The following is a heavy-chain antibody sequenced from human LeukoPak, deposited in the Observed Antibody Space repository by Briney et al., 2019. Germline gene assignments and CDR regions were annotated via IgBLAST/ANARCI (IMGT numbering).Heavy chain of an antibody. J-gene: IGHJ6*03. CDR3: ASVRPIVVVPAASTPRNYYYYYMDV. V-gene: IGHV4-34*01. D-gene: IGHD2-2*01. Sequence: SETLSLTCAVRGGSFSGYFWSWIRQPPGKGLEWIGEINHGGSTKYNPSLKSRVTISVDTSKNQFSLKLSSVTAADTAVYYCASVRPIVVVPAASTPRNYYYYYMDVWGKGTTVTVSS. CDR2: INHGGST. CDR1: GGSFSGYF.